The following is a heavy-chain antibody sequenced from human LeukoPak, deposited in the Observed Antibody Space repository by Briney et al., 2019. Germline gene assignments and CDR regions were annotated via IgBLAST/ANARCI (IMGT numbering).Heavy chain of an antibody. V-gene: IGHV4-59*01. D-gene: IGHD6-13*01. CDR2: IYYSGST. J-gene: IGHJ4*02. CDR1: GGSISSYY. CDR3: ARAHTSSWYMDY. Sequence: SETLSLTCSVSGGSISSYYWSWIRQPPGNGLEWIGYIYYSGSTNYNPSLKSRVTISVDTSENQLSLKLSSVTAADTALYYCARAHTSSWYMDYWGQGTLVTVSS.